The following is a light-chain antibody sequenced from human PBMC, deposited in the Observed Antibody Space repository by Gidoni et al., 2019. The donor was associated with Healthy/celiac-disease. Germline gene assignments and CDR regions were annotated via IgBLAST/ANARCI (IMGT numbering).Light chain of an antibody. V-gene: IGLV1-40*01. Sequence: QSVLTQPPSVSGAPGQRVTISCTGSSSNLGAGYDVHRYQQLPGTAPKLLIYGNSNRPSGVPDRFSGSKSGTSASLAITGLQAEDEADYYCQSYDSSLSVVFGGGTKLTVL. CDR2: GNS. J-gene: IGLJ2*01. CDR3: QSYDSSLSVV. CDR1: SSNLGAGYD.